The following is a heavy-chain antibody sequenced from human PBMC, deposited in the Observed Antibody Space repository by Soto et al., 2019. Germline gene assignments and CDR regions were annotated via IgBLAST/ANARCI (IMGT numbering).Heavy chain of an antibody. V-gene: IGHV3-23*01. D-gene: IGHD2-2*02. Sequence: VGSLRLSCTASGFTFSDYAMSWVRQPPGKGLEWVSVISAGGSTYYADSVKGRFTVSRANSKNTLYLQMNSLRAEDTAVYYCANVPIWCSSTSCYTEGFDYWGQGTLVTVSS. CDR2: ISAGGST. CDR3: ANVPIWCSSTSCYTEGFDY. CDR1: GFTFSDYA. J-gene: IGHJ4*02.